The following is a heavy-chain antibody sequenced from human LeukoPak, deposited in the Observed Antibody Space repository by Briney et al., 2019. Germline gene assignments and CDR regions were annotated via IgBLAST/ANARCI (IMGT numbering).Heavy chain of an antibody. CDR3: ARHLKVAAMVFDY. D-gene: IGHD5-18*01. CDR1: GGSISSSSYY. CDR2: IYYSGST. J-gene: IGHJ4*02. Sequence: SETLSLTCTVSGGSISSSSYYWGWIRQPPGKGLEWIGSIYYSGSTYYNPSLKSRVTISVDTSKNQFSLKLSSVTAADTAVYHCARHLKVAAMVFDYWGQGTLVTVSS. V-gene: IGHV4-39*01.